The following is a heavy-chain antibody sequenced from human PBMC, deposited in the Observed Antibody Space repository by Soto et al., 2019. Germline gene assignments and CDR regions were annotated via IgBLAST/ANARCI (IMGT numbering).Heavy chain of an antibody. J-gene: IGHJ6*02. CDR2: ISWNSGKI. CDR3: AKDIGQQLALGYGLDV. V-gene: IGHV3-9*01. D-gene: IGHD6-13*01. CDR1: GFSFDDYA. Sequence: EVQLVESGGGLVQPGRSLRLTCVASGFSFDDYAMHWVRQAPGKGLEWVSGISWNSGKIDYPDSVKGRFTVSRDNAKKSLYLQMNSLRGEDTALYFCAKDIGQQLALGYGLDVWGQGTTVTVSS.